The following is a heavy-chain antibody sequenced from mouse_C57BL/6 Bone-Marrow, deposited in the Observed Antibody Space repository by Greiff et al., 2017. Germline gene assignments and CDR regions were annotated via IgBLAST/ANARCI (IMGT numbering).Heavy chain of an antibody. Sequence: QVQLQQPGAELVRPGTSVKLSCKASGYTFTSYWMHWVKQRPGQGLEWIGVIDPSDSYTNYNQKFKGKATLTVDTSSSTAYMQLSSLTSEDSAVYYCASSDAYWGQGTLVTVSA. CDR3: ASSDAY. CDR2: IDPSDSYT. J-gene: IGHJ3*01. CDR1: GYTFTSYW. V-gene: IGHV1-59*01. D-gene: IGHD6-1*01.